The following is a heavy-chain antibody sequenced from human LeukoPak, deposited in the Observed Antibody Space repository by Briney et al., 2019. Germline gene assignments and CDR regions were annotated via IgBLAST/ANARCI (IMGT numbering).Heavy chain of an antibody. CDR2: FIPILDTA. Sequence: SVKVSCKASGVTFSDFALNWVRQAPGQGLEWMGVFIPILDTANSTQKFQGRLTITADVSTNTVYMELSSLRFDDTAVYFCAGIPVFGVVLHQEPVWGKGTTVTISS. V-gene: IGHV1-69*13. CDR1: GVTFSDFA. D-gene: IGHD3-3*01. CDR3: AGIPVFGVVLHQEPV. J-gene: IGHJ6*04.